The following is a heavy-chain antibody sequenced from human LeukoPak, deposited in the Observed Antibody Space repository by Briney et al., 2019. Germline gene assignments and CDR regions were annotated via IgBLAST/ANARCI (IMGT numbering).Heavy chain of an antibody. CDR2: IYYSGST. V-gene: IGHV4-59*01. Sequence: PSETLSLTCTVSGGSISSYYWSWIRQPPGKGLEWIGYIYYSGSTNYNPSLKSRVTISVDTSKNQFSLKLSSVTAADTAVYYCARGSGSYYNRDAFDIWGQGTMVTVSS. D-gene: IGHD3-10*01. CDR3: ARGSGSYYNRDAFDI. CDR1: GGSISSYY. J-gene: IGHJ3*02.